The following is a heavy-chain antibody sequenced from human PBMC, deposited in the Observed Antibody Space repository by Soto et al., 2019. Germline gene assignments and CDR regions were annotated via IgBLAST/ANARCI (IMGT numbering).Heavy chain of an antibody. CDR1: GGSISSDY. CDR3: ARQALLEPFFDY. CDR2: IHYSGST. J-gene: IGHJ4*02. V-gene: IGHV4-59*08. Sequence: SETLSLTCTVSGGSISSDYWMWIRQPPGKGLEWIGFIHYSGSTNYNPSLKSRVTISVDTSKNQFSLKLSSVTAADTAVYYCARQALLEPFFDYWGQGTLVTVSS. D-gene: IGHD1-1*01.